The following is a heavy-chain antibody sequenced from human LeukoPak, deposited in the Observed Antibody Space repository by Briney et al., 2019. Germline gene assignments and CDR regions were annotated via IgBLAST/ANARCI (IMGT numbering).Heavy chain of an antibody. J-gene: IGHJ4*02. CDR1: GFTFSSYW. V-gene: IGHV3-7*01. D-gene: IGHD3-22*01. CDR3: ARSRGPSYYYDSSGYPSGY. Sequence: GGSLRLSCAASGFTFSSYWMSWVRQAPGKGLEWVANIKQDGSEKYYVDSVKGRFTISRDNAKNSLYLQMNSLRAEDTAVYYCARSRGPSYYYDSSGYPSGYWGQGTLVTVSS. CDR2: IKQDGSEK.